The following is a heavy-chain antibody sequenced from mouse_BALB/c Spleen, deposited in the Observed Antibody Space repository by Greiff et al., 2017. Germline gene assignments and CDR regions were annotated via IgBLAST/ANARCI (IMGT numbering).Heavy chain of an antibody. V-gene: IGHV10-1*02. D-gene: IGHD2-14*01. CDR1: GFTFNTYA. CDR3: VRGTPGAMDY. CDR2: IRSKSNNYAT. J-gene: IGHJ4*01. Sequence: VKLMESGGGLVQPKGSLKLSCAASGFTFNTYAMNWVRQAPGKGLEWVARIRSKSNNYATYYADSVKDRFTISRDDSQSMLYLQMNNLKTEDTAMYYCVRGTPGAMDYWGQGTSVTVSS.